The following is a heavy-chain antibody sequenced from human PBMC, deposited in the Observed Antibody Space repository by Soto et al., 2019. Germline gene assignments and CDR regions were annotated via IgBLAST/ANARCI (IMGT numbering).Heavy chain of an antibody. V-gene: IGHV4-61*03. CDR1: GVSVSSGTYQ. CDR2: IHYTGNT. CDR3: ARLHFYDFWSGSVPMGV. J-gene: IGHJ6*02. D-gene: IGHD3-3*01. Sequence: SETLSLTCTVSGVSVSSGTYQWSWIRQSPGKGLEWIGYIHYTGNTNYNPSLKSRVSISVDTSKNHFSLKLTSVTAADTALYFCARLHFYDFWSGSVPMGVWGQGTAVTVSS.